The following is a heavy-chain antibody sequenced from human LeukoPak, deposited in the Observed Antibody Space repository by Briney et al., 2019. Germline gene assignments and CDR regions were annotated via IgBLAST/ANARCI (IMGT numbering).Heavy chain of an antibody. CDR2: INHSGST. CDR3: ARFSRFTGYNWFDP. V-gene: IGHV4-34*01. Sequence: SETLSLTCAVYGGSFSGYYWSWLRQPPGKGLEWIGEINHSGSTNYNPSLKSRVTISVDTSKNQFSLKLSSVTAADTAVYYCARFSRFTGYNWFDPWGQGTLVTVSS. CDR1: GGSFSGYY. D-gene: IGHD3-3*01. J-gene: IGHJ5*02.